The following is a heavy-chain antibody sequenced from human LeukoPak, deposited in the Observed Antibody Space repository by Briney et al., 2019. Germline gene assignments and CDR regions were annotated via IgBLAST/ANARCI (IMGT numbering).Heavy chain of an antibody. V-gene: IGHV1-69*04. D-gene: IGHD2-15*01. CDR3: ARMNCSGGSCYPDY. CDR2: IIPILGIA. Sequence: SAKVSCKASGGTLSSYAISWVRQAPGQGLEWMGRIIPILGIANYAQKFQGRVTITADKSTSTAYMELSSLRSEDTAVYYCARMNCSGGSCYPDYWGQGTLVTVSS. CDR1: GGTLSSYA. J-gene: IGHJ4*02.